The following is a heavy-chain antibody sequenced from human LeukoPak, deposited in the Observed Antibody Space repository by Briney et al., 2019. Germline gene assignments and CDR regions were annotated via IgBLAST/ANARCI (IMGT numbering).Heavy chain of an antibody. CDR1: GFTFSSYA. V-gene: IGHV3-23*01. D-gene: IGHD4-17*01. CDR3: ARDYADYVGYFFFDY. J-gene: IGHJ4*02. CDR2: ISGGGETT. Sequence: PGGSLRLSCAASGFTFSSYAVSWVRQAPGKGLEWVSCISGGGETTYYADSAKGRFTISRDNSQNTLYLQMNSLRAEDTAVYYCARDYADYVGYFFFDYWGQGTLVTVSS.